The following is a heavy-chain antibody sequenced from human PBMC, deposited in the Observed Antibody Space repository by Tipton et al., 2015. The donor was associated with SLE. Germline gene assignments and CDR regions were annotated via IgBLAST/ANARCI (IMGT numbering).Heavy chain of an antibody. CDR2: THSGPGADDADS. J-gene: IGHJ4*02. Sequence: QLVQSGGGLVKPGGSLRLSCAASGFTLNNDWMHWVRQAPGKGLVWVSVTHSGPGADDADSDYAESVKGRFTISRDNSKNTLYLQMSSLRTEDTAVYYCARDNAEMATTGHFDYWGQGTLVTVSS. D-gene: IGHD5-24*01. CDR3: ARDNAEMATTGHFDY. CDR1: GFTLNNDW. V-gene: IGHV3-66*02.